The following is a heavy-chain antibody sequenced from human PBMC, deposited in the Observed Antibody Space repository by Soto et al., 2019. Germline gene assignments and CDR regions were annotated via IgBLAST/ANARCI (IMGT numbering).Heavy chain of an antibody. CDR3: ARGTMVRGVTKGDAFDI. CDR1: GGYFSGYY. D-gene: IGHD3-10*01. Sequence: PSATLSLTCAVYGGYFSGYYWSWIRQPPGKGLEWIGEINHSVITNYNPSLKSRVTISVDTSKNQFSLKLSSVTAADTAVYYCARGTMVRGVTKGDAFDICGQGTLVTVSS. V-gene: IGHV4-34*01. J-gene: IGHJ3*02. CDR2: INHSVIT.